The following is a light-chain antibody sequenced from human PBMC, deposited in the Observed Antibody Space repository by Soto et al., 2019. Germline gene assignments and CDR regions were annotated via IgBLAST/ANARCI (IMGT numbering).Light chain of an antibody. CDR1: QSVSSAY. CDR2: DVS. CDR3: QQYGSSPET. Sequence: EIVMTQSPATLSVSPGERVTLSCRASQSVSSAYLAWYQQKPGQAPRLLIYDVSSRATGIPDRFSGSGSGTDFTLTVSRLEPEDFAVYYCQQYGSSPETFGQGTKVDIK. J-gene: IGKJ1*01. V-gene: IGKV3-20*01.